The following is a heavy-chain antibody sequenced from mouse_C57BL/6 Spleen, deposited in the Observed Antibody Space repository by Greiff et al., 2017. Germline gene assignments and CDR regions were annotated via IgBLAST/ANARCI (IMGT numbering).Heavy chain of an antibody. CDR2: IRNKANNHAT. CDR1: GFTFSDAW. Sequence: EVQLVESGGGLVQPGGSMKLSCAASGFTFSDAWMDWVRQSPEKGLEWVAEIRNKANNHATYYAESVKGRFTISRDDSKSSVYLQMNSLRAEDTGIYYCTGSYSNEDWYFDVWGTGTTVTVSS. J-gene: IGHJ1*03. D-gene: IGHD2-5*01. CDR3: TGSYSNEDWYFDV. V-gene: IGHV6-6*01.